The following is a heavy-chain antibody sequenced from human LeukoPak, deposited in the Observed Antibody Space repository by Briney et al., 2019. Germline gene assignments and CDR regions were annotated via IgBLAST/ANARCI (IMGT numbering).Heavy chain of an antibody. CDR3: AREDYDSSGYFDY. CDR1: GFTFSSYG. Sequence: GGSLRLSCAASGFTFSSYGMHWVRQAPGKGWGWVAVISYDGSNKYYADSVKGRFTISRDNSKNTLYLQMNSLRAEDTAVYYCAREDYDSSGYFDYWGQGTLVTVSS. D-gene: IGHD3-22*01. CDR2: ISYDGSNK. V-gene: IGHV3-30*03. J-gene: IGHJ4*02.